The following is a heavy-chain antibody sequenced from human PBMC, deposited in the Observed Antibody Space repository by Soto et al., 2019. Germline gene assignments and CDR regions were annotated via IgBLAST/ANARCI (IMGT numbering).Heavy chain of an antibody. CDR2: IYYTGST. CDR1: GGSISSYY. V-gene: IGHV4-59*01. CDR3: ARDRWFDS. Sequence: SETLSLTCTVSGGSISSYYWSWIRQPPGKGLEWIGYIYYTGSTHYNPSLKSRVTISVDTSKNQLSLKVSSLTAADTAVYYCARDRWFDSWGQGTLVTVSS. J-gene: IGHJ5*01.